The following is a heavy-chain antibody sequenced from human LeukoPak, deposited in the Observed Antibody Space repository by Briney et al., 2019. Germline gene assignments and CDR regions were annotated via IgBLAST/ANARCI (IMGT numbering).Heavy chain of an antibody. CDR2: IYSGGST. J-gene: IGHJ5*02. V-gene: IGHV3-53*05. D-gene: IGHD6-19*01. CDR1: GFTVSSNY. Sequence: AGESLKISCAASGFTVSSNYMSWVRQAPGKGLEWVSVIYSGGSTYYADSVKGRFTISRDNSKNTLYLQMNSLRAEDTAVYYCARGGIAVALNWFDPWGQGTLVTVSS. CDR3: ARGGIAVALNWFDP.